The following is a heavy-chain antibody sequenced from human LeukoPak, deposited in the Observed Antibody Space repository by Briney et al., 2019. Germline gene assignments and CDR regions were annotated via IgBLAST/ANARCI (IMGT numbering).Heavy chain of an antibody. CDR2: ISAYNGNT. D-gene: IGHD1-26*01. CDR3: ARGISPGIVGATSFQH. V-gene: IGHV1-18*01. CDR1: GYTFTSYG. J-gene: IGHJ1*01. Sequence: ASVKVSCKASGYTFTSYGISWVRQAPGQGLEWMGWISAYNGNTNYAQKLQGRVTMTTDTSTSTAYMELRSLRSDDTAVYYCARGISPGIVGATSFQHWGQGTLVTVSS.